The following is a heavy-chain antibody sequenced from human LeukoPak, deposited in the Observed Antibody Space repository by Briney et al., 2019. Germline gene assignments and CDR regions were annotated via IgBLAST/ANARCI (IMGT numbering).Heavy chain of an antibody. D-gene: IGHD3-10*01. Sequence: SETLSLTCTVSGRSISSYYWSWIRKPAGKGLEWIGPIYTSGSTNYHPSLRSRVTMSVDTSKNQFSLKLSSVTAADTAVYYCARIYYGSGSRGYYYSYMDVWGKGTTVTVSS. V-gene: IGHV4-4*07. CDR2: IYTSGST. CDR1: GRSISSYY. J-gene: IGHJ6*03. CDR3: ARIYYGSGSRGYYYSYMDV.